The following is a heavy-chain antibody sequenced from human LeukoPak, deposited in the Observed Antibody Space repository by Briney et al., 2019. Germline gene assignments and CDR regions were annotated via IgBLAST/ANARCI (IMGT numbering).Heavy chain of an antibody. V-gene: IGHV1-2*02. CDR3: ARDSYSGYETFDY. CDR1: GYTFTGYY. Sequence: ASVKVSCKASGYTFTGYYMHWVRQAPGQGLEWMGWINPNSGGTNYAQKFQCRVTMTRDTSISTAYMELSRLRSDDSAVYYCARDSYSGYETFDYWGQGTLVTVSS. D-gene: IGHD5-12*01. J-gene: IGHJ4*02. CDR2: INPNSGGT.